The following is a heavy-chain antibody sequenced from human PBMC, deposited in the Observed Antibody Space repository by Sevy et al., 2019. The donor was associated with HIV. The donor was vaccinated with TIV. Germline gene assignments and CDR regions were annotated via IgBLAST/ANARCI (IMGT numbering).Heavy chain of an antibody. CDR1: GGSINNYF. Sequence: SETLSLTCTVSGGSINNYFWSWIRQPPGKGLDWIGYIYYSGSTNYNPSLKGRVTISVDTSKNQLSLKLSSVTAADTAVYYCARESIGAVGDFDYWGQGTLVTVSS. CDR2: IYYSGST. D-gene: IGHD6-13*01. J-gene: IGHJ4*02. V-gene: IGHV4-59*01. CDR3: ARESIGAVGDFDY.